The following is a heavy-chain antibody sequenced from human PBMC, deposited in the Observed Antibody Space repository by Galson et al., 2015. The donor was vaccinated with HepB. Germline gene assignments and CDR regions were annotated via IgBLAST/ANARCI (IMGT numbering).Heavy chain of an antibody. V-gene: IGHV3-30*18. CDR2: ISYDGSNK. D-gene: IGHD1/OR15-1a*01. CDR3: AKLSQTIDY. CDR1: GFTFSSYG. J-gene: IGHJ4*02. Sequence: SLRLSCAASGFTFSSYGMHWVRQAPGKGLEWVAVISYDGSNKYYADSVKGRFTISRDNSKNTLYLQMNSLRAEDTAVYYCAKLSQTIDYWGQGTLVTVSS.